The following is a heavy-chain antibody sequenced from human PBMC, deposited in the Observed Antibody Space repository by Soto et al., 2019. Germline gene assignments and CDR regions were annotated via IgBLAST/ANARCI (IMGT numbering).Heavy chain of an antibody. CDR2: ISAYNGRT. V-gene: IGHV1-18*01. J-gene: IGHJ6*02. D-gene: IGHD1-1*01. CDR1: GYNFGSYG. Sequence: QLPLVQSGSEVKKPGASVKVACKASGYNFGSYGISWVRQAPGQGLEWMGWISAYNGRTNYAQKLQGRVTMTTDSSKTTAYMEVRSLRSDDTAVYFCARGNGQMDVWGQGTTVTVSS. CDR3: ARGNGQMDV.